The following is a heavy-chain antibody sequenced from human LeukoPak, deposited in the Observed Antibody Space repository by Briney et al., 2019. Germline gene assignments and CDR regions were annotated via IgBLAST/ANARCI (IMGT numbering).Heavy chain of an antibody. CDR1: GYSISSSSYY. CDR2: IYYSGST. V-gene: IGHV4-39*01. CDR3: ARSLVPAAMDAFDI. D-gene: IGHD2-2*01. J-gene: IGHJ3*02. Sequence: SETLSLTCTVSGYSISSSSYYWGWIRQPPGKGLEWIGSIYYSGSTYYNPSLKSRVTISVDTSKNQFSLKLSSVTAADTAVYYCARSLVPAAMDAFDIWGQGTMVTVSS.